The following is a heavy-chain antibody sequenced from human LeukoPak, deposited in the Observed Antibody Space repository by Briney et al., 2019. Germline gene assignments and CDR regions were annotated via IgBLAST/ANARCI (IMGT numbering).Heavy chain of an antibody. CDR3: ARDYYDSSGYSCPGY. D-gene: IGHD3-22*01. CDR1: GYTFTSYG. J-gene: IGHJ4*02. CDR2: ISAYNGNT. Sequence: ASVKVSCKASGYTFTSYGISWVRQAPGQGLEWMGWISAYNGNTNYAQKLQGRVTMTTDTSTSTAYMELRSLRSDDTAVYYCARDYYDSSGYSCPGYWGQGTLVTVSS. V-gene: IGHV1-18*01.